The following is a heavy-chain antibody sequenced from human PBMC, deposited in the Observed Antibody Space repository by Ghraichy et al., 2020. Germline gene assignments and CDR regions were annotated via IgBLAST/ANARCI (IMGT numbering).Heavy chain of an antibody. CDR2: ISDDNGYT. Sequence: ASVKVSCKASGDTFSSYGISWVRQAPGQGLEWMGWISDDNGYTNYAQKLQGRVTMTTDTSTSTAYMELRSLRSDDTAVYYCARAGYSSGHRTGYYFDYWGQGTLVTVSS. J-gene: IGHJ4*02. CDR1: GDTFSSYG. V-gene: IGHV1-18*01. CDR3: ARAGYSSGHRTGYYFDY. D-gene: IGHD6-25*01.